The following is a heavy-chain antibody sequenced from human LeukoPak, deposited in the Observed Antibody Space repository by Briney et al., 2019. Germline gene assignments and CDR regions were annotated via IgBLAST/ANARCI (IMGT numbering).Heavy chain of an antibody. Sequence: GGSLRLSCAASGFTFSGYVMSWVRQAPGKGLEWVAVISYDGSNKYYADSVKGRFTISRDNSKNTLYLQMNSLRAEDTAVYYCADDSSGYSPSGCGGYWGQGTLVTVSS. V-gene: IGHV3-30*03. CDR3: ADDSSGYSPSGCGGY. J-gene: IGHJ4*02. CDR1: GFTFSGYV. D-gene: IGHD3-22*01. CDR2: ISYDGSNK.